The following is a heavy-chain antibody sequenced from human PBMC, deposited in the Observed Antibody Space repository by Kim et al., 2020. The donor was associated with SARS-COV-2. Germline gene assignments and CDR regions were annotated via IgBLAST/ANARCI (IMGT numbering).Heavy chain of an antibody. CDR3: ASGSGIYGMDV. Sequence: SETLSLTCAVYGGSFSGYYWSWIRQPPGKGLEWIGEINHSGSTNYNPSLTSRVTISLDMSKNQFSLKLSSVTAADTAVYYCASGSGIYGMDVWGQGTTVTVSS. CDR2: INHSGST. J-gene: IGHJ6*02. CDR1: GGSFSGYY. D-gene: IGHD3-10*01. V-gene: IGHV4-34*01.